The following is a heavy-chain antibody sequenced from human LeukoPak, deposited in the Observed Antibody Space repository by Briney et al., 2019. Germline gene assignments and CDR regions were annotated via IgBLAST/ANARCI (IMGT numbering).Heavy chain of an antibody. J-gene: IGHJ4*02. CDR2: IKQDGSEK. CDR3: AKDGLGSIDCSSTSCYFFFDY. D-gene: IGHD2-2*01. V-gene: IGHV3-7*01. Sequence: GGSLRLSCAASGFTFSSYWMSWVRQAPGKGLEWVANIKQDGSEKYYVDSVKGRFTISRDNAKNSLYLQMNSLRAEDTAVYYCAKDGLGSIDCSSTSCYFFFDYWGQGTLVTVSS. CDR1: GFTFSSYW.